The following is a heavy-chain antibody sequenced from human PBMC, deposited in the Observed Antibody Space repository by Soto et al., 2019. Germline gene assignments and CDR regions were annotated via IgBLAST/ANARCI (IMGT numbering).Heavy chain of an antibody. D-gene: IGHD5-12*01. CDR1: GFIFSSYG. CDR2: IWYDGGNV. J-gene: IGHJ4*01. Sequence: GGSLRLSCAASGFIFSSYGMHWVRQALGKGLEWVAVIWYDGGNVYYADSVKGRFTISRDNSKNTVYLQMNSLRAEDTAIYYCAKDSARDGYNPYYFDYWGRGTLVTVSS. V-gene: IGHV3-33*06. CDR3: AKDSARDGYNPYYFDY.